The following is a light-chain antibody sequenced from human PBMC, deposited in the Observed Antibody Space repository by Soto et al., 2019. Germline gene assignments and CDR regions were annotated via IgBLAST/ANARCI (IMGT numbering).Light chain of an antibody. CDR1: QSVSSTY. CDR3: QQYVTSPPT. J-gene: IGKJ1*01. Sequence: EIVLTQSPGTLSLSPGERATLSCRTSQSVSSTYFAWYQQKPGQAPRLLIYGASSRATGIPERFSGSGSGTDFTLTISRLEPEDFAVYYCQQYVTSPPTFGQGTKVDFK. V-gene: IGKV3-20*01. CDR2: GAS.